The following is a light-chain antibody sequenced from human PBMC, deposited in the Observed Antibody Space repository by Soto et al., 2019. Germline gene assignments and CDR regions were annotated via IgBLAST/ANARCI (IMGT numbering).Light chain of an antibody. CDR2: DAS. CDR1: QSISSW. CDR3: QQYDYSRT. J-gene: IGKJ1*01. Sequence: LTEATYSMSACVGDSEKITCRASQSISSWLAWYQQKPGKAPKLLIYDASSLESGVPSRFSGSGSGTEFSLTIRSLQPDDFATYYCQQYDYSRTFGQGTKVDIK. V-gene: IGKV1-5*01.